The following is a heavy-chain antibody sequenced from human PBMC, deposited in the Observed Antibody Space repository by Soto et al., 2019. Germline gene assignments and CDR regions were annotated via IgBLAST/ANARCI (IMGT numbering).Heavy chain of an antibody. Sequence: QVQLVQSGVEVKKPGSSVKVSCKASGGTFSSYGISWVRQAPGQGLEWMGGIIPVFDTTDYAQKFQDRVTIPADESTNTAYMELRSLRSEDTAVYYCAREKEDWFDPWGQGTLVTVAS. CDR1: GGTFSSYG. V-gene: IGHV1-69*12. CDR2: IIPVFDTT. J-gene: IGHJ5*02. D-gene: IGHD2-15*01. CDR3: AREKEDWFDP.